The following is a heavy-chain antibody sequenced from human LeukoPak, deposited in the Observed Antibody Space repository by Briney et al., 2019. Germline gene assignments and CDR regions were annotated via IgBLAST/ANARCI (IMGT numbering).Heavy chain of an antibody. J-gene: IGHJ4*02. V-gene: IGHV3-74*01. CDR2: INSDGSST. Sequence: GGSLRLSCAASGFTFNNYWMHLVRQAPGKGLVLVSRINSDGSSTNYADSVKGRFTISRDNAKNTLFLQMNSLRAEDTAVYYCAREISPLTGYFDYWGQGTLATVSS. D-gene: IGHD3-9*01. CDR1: GFTFNNYW. CDR3: AREISPLTGYFDY.